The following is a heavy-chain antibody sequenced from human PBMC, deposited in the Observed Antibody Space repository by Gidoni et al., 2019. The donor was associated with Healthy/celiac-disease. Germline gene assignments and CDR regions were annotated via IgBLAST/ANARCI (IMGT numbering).Heavy chain of an antibody. CDR1: GGTFSSYA. D-gene: IGHD6-19*01. Sequence: SVKVSCKASGGTFSSYAISWVRQAPGQGLEWMGGIIPIFGTANYEQKFQGRVTITADESTSTAYMELSSLRSEDTAVYYCARAHLPEQWLGYYFDYWGQGTLVTVSS. CDR2: IIPIFGTA. CDR3: ARAHLPEQWLGYYFDY. V-gene: IGHV1-69*01. J-gene: IGHJ4*02.